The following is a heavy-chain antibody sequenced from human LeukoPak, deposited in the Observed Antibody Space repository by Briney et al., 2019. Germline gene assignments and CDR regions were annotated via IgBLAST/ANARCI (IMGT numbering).Heavy chain of an antibody. J-gene: IGHJ3*02. D-gene: IGHD2/OR15-2a*01. Sequence: PGGSLRLSCAASGFTVSSNYMSWVRQAPGKGLVWVSHVHSDGSTTSYADSVKGRFTISRDDAKNTLYLQMNSLRAEDTAVYYCARGGIGTFDIWGQGTMVTVSS. CDR1: GFTVSSNY. CDR2: VHSDGSTT. CDR3: ARGGIGTFDI. V-gene: IGHV3-74*01.